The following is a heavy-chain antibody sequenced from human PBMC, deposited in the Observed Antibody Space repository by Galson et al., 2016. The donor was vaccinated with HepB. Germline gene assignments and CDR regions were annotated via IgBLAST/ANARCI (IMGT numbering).Heavy chain of an antibody. CDR3: VNLGTTRT. J-gene: IGHJ5*02. CDR1: GFTFNIYA. Sequence: SLRLSCAASGFTFNIYAMSWVRQAPGKGLVWVSRINSDGSTTHYADSVKGRFTISRDNAKNTLYLQMNNLRAEDTAVYYCVNLGTTRTWGQGTQVTVSS. D-gene: IGHD1-26*01. CDR2: INSDGSTT. V-gene: IGHV3-74*01.